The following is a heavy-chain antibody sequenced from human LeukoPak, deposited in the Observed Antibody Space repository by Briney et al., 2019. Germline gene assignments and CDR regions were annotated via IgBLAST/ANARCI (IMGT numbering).Heavy chain of an antibody. V-gene: IGHV1-2*02. J-gene: IGHJ4*02. CDR2: INPNSGGT. CDR1: GYTFTGYY. D-gene: IGHD3-3*01. CDR3: AREYHYDFWSGYLRPDQNFDY. Sequence: ASVKVSCKASGYTFTGYYMHWVRQAPGQGLEWMGWINPNSGGTNYAQKFQGRVTMTRDTSISTAYMELSRLRSDDTAVYYCAREYHYDFWSGYLRPDQNFDYWGQGTLVTVSS.